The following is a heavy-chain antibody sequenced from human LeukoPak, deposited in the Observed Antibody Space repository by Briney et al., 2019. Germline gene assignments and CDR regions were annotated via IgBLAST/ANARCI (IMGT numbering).Heavy chain of an antibody. D-gene: IGHD3-22*01. CDR2: ISGSSIYI. CDR3: ARDPPYYDSSGYYYDY. CDR1: GFTFSTYS. V-gene: IGHV3-21*01. Sequence: EGSLRLSCAASGFTFSTYSMNWVRQAPGKGLEWVSSISGSSIYIYYADSVKGRLTISRDNAKNSLYLQMNSLRAEDTAVYYCARDPPYYDSSGYYYDYWGQGTLVTVSS. J-gene: IGHJ4*02.